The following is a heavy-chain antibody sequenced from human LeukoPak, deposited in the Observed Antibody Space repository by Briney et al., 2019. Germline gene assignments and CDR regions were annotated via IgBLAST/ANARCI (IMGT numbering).Heavy chain of an antibody. CDR1: GFTFSNYW. V-gene: IGHV3-74*01. J-gene: IGHJ4*02. D-gene: IGHD3-16*01. CDR2: INDYGTTP. CDR3: ARDQGFRGGVAAY. Sequence: GGSLRLSCAASGFTFSNYWMHWVRQVPGKGLVWVSGINDYGTTPYYADSVKGRFTISRDNAKNSLYLQMNSLRAEDTAVYYCARDQGFRGGVAAYWGQGTLVTVSS.